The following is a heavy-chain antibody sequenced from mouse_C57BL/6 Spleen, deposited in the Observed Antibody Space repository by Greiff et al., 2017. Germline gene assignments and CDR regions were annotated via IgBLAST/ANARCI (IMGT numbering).Heavy chain of an antibody. V-gene: IGHV5-4*01. CDR1: GFTFCSYA. Sequence: EVMLVESGGGLVKPGGSLKLSCAASGFTFCSYAMSWVRQTPEKRLEWVATISDGGSYTYYPDNVKGRFTISRDNAKNNLYLQMSHLKSEDTAMYYCARDGARSWFAYWGQGTLVTVSA. J-gene: IGHJ3*01. D-gene: IGHD3-1*01. CDR2: ISDGGSYT. CDR3: ARDGARSWFAY.